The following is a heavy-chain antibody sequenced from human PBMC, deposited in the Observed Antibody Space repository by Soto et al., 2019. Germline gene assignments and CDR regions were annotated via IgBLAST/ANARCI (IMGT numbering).Heavy chain of an antibody. CDR3: ARGHGYYYDSSGYYLPGYFQH. CDR1: GGSFSGYY. Sequence: PSETLSLTCAVYGGSFSGYYWSWIRQPPGKGLEWIGEINHSGSTNYNPSLKSRVTISVDTSKNQFSLKLSSVTAADTAVYYCARGHGYYYDSSGYYLPGYFQHWGQGTMVTVSS. CDR2: INHSGST. J-gene: IGHJ1*01. V-gene: IGHV4-34*01. D-gene: IGHD3-22*01.